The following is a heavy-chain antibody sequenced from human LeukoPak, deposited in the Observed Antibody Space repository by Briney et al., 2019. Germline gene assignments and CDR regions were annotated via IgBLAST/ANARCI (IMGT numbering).Heavy chain of an antibody. D-gene: IGHD3-10*01. Sequence: PSETLSLTCAVYGGSFSGYYWSWIRQPPGKGLEWIGEINHSGSTYYNPSLKSRVTISVDRSKNQFSLKLSSVTAADTAVYYCARGYYGSGSYSGRLFDIWGQGTMVTVSS. J-gene: IGHJ3*02. CDR2: INHSGST. CDR1: GGSFSGYY. CDR3: ARGYYGSGSYSGRLFDI. V-gene: IGHV4-34*01.